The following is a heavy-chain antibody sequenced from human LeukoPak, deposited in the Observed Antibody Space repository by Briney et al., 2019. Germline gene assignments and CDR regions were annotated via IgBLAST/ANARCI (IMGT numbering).Heavy chain of an antibody. CDR2: IYYSGST. CDR3: AREGAYFDWLLYTSAFDI. D-gene: IGHD3-9*01. V-gene: IGHV4-59*12. J-gene: IGHJ3*02. CDR1: GGSISSYY. Sequence: PSETLSLTCTVSGGSISSYYWSWIRQPPGKGLEWIGYIYYSGSTNYNPSLKSRVTISVDTSKNQFSLKLSSVTAADTAVYYCAREGAYFDWLLYTSAFDIWGQGTMVTVSS.